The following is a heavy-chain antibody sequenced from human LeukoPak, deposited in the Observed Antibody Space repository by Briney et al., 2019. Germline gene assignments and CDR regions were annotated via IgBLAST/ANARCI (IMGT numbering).Heavy chain of an antibody. CDR1: GYSISSGYY. J-gene: IGHJ5*02. Sequence: SETLSLTCTVSGYSISSGYYWGWIRQPPGKGLEWIVSNYHSGSTYYNPCLKSRVTISVDTSKNQFSLKLSSVSAADTAVYYCAGAGDYRKNNWFDPLGQGTLVTVFS. CDR3: AGAGDYRKNNWFDP. D-gene: IGHD4-11*01. CDR2: NYHSGST. V-gene: IGHV4-38-2*02.